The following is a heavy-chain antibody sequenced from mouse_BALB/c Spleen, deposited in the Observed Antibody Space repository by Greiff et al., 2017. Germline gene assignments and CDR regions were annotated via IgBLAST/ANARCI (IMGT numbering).Heavy chain of an antibody. Sequence: QVQLQQSGAELARPGASVKLSCKASGYTLTSYWMQWVKQRPGQGLEWIGAIYPGDGDTRYTQKFKGKATLTADKSSSTAYMQLSSLASEDSAVYYCARSGGGNYAWFAYWGQGTLVTVSA. CDR3: ARSGGGNYAWFAY. CDR1: GYTLTSYW. J-gene: IGHJ3*01. D-gene: IGHD2-1*01. V-gene: IGHV1-87*01. CDR2: IYPGDGDT.